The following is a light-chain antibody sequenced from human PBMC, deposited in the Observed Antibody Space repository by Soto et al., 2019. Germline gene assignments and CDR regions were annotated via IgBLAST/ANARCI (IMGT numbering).Light chain of an antibody. CDR1: QSISSW. CDR2: KES. CDR3: QQYNSYRYT. J-gene: IGKJ2*01. V-gene: IGKV1-5*03. Sequence: DIQMTQSPSTLSASVGDRVTITCRASQSISSWLAWYQQKPGKAPKLLIYKESSLASGVPSRFSGSGSGTECTLTISSLQPDDFATYYCQQYNSYRYTFGQGPKLEIK.